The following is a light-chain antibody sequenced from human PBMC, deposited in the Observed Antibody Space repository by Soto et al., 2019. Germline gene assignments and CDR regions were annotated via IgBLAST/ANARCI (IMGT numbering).Light chain of an antibody. Sequence: EIVMTQSPATLSVSPGERATLSCRASQSVSSNLAWYQQKPGQAPRILIYGAYTRATGIPARFSGRGSGTEFTLTISSLPSEDFAVYYCQQYNNWPPNTFGQGTKLEIK. CDR3: QQYNNWPPNT. V-gene: IGKV3-15*01. CDR1: QSVSSN. CDR2: GAY. J-gene: IGKJ2*01.